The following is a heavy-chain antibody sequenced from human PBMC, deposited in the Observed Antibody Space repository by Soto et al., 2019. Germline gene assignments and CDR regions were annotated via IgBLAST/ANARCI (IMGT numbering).Heavy chain of an antibody. Sequence: GGSLRLSCAASGFTFSTYAMHWVRQAPGKGLEWVAVISYDGSNKYYADSMKGRFTISRDNSKNTLYLQMYSLRAEDTAVYYCARDRAPHYYGLESPPGYFEYWGQGTLVTVSS. D-gene: IGHD3-10*01. CDR1: GFTFSTYA. J-gene: IGHJ4*02. CDR2: ISYDGSNK. CDR3: ARDRAPHYYGLESPPGYFEY. V-gene: IGHV3-30-3*01.